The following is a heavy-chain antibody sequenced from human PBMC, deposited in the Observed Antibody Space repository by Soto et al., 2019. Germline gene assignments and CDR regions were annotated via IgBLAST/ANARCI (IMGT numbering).Heavy chain of an antibody. CDR3: ARGRQWDWFDP. Sequence: QVHLQESGPGLVQPSQTLSLRCTVSGDSVNSGNHYWSWIRQVPGQGLEWIGTIYYTGKTYSNPSPKSRSAITVDTTVSQFSLKLRFVTVADTAIYFCARGRQWDWFDPWGQGTLVTVSS. CDR1: GDSVNSGNHY. V-gene: IGHV4-31*03. J-gene: IGHJ5*02. D-gene: IGHD1-26*01. CDR2: IYYTGKT.